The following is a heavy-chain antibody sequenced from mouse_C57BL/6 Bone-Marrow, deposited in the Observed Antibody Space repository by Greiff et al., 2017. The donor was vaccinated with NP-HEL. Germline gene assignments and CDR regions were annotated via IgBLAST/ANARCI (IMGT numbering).Heavy chain of an antibody. Sequence: QVQLQQPGAELVKPGASVKMSCKASGYTFTSYWITWVKQRPGQGLEWIGDIYPGSGSTNYNEKFKSKATLTVDTSSSTAYMQLSSLTSEDSAVYYCAISYSNPYYGMDYWGQGTSGTVST. J-gene: IGHJ4*01. V-gene: IGHV1-55*01. CDR1: GYTFTSYW. D-gene: IGHD2-5*01. CDR3: AISYSNPYYGMDY. CDR2: IYPGSGST.